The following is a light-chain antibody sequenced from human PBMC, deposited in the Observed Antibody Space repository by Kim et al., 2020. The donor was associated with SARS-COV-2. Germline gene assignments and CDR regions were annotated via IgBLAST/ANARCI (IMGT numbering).Light chain of an antibody. Sequence: SSELTQDPAVSVALGQTVTITCQGVSLRRHYASWYQQKPGQAPILVLYDRDNRPSGIPDRFSGSSSGHTASLTISGAQAEDEADYYCNSRDSSGYNVMFG. J-gene: IGLJ3*02. V-gene: IGLV3-19*01. CDR2: DRD. CDR1: SLRRHY. CDR3: NSRDSSGYNVM.